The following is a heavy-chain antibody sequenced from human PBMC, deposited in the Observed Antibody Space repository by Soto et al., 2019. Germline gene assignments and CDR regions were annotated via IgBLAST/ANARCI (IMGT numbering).Heavy chain of an antibody. CDR1: GFTFSSYA. Sequence: VGPGWSLRLSCAASGFTFSSYAMSWVRQAPGKGLEWVSAISGSGGSTYYADSVKGQFTISRDNSKNTLYLQMNSLRAEDTAVYYCAKDHYYDSSGYSVSSDYWGQGTLVTVSS. D-gene: IGHD3-22*01. CDR2: ISGSGGST. J-gene: IGHJ4*02. CDR3: AKDHYYDSSGYSVSSDY. V-gene: IGHV3-23*01.